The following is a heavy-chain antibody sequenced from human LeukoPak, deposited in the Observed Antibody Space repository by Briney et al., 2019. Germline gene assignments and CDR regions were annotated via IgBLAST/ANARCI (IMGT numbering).Heavy chain of an antibody. CDR3: AKGLYYDILTGNWFDP. V-gene: IGHV3-9*01. Sequence: PGRSLRLSCAASGFTFDYYAMHWVRHAPGKGLEWVSGITWNSDSTMYGDAVKGRFTIGRDNAKKCLYLEMNSLRAEDTAFYYCAKGLYYDILTGNWFDPWGQGTLVTVSS. CDR2: ITWNSDST. D-gene: IGHD3-9*01. J-gene: IGHJ5*02. CDR1: GFTFDYYA.